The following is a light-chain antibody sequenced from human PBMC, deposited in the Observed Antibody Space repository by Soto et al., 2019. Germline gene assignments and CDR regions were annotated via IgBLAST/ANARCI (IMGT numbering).Light chain of an antibody. CDR3: GSYTSRSTLI. CDR2: DVS. J-gene: IGLJ2*01. Sequence: QSALTQPASVSGSPGQSITLSCTGTSSDVGGYNCVSWYQQYPGKAPKLMIYDVSDRPSGVSDRFSGSKSGNTASLTISGLQAEDEADYYCGSYTSRSTLIFGGGTKLTVL. CDR1: SSDVGGYNC. V-gene: IGLV2-14*01.